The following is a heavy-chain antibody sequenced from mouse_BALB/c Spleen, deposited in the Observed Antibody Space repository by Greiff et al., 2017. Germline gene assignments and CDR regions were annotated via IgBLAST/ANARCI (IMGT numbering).Heavy chain of an antibody. CDR1: GFSLTSYG. D-gene: IGHD1-2*01. Sequence: QVQLQESGPGLVAPSQSLSITCTVSGFSLTSYGVHWVRQPPGKGLEWLGVIWAGGSTNYNSALMSRLSISKDNSKSQVFLKMNSLQTDDTAMYYCARGLLRLRLYWYFDVWGAGTTVTVSS. V-gene: IGHV2-9*02. CDR3: ARGLLRLRLYWYFDV. J-gene: IGHJ1*01. CDR2: IWAGGST.